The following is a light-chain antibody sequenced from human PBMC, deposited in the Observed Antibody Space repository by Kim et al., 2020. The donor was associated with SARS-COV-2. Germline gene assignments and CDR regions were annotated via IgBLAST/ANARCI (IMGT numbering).Light chain of an antibody. CDR2: QTS. J-gene: IGKJ1*01. CDR1: QSISPW. Sequence: ASLGDRVTITCRASQSISPWLAWYQQRPGRAPKLLIYQTSGLESGVPSRFSGSGSGTEFTLTISGLQPDDFGTYYCQHYHNYWKTFGQGTKVDIK. CDR3: QHYHNYWKT. V-gene: IGKV1-5*03.